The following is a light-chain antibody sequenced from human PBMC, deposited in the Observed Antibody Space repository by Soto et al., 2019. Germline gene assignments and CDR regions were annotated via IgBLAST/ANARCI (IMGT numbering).Light chain of an antibody. J-gene: IGKJ4*01. CDR2: SAS. CDR1: QNIRTF. V-gene: IGKV1-39*01. Sequence: DIQMTQSPPSLSASVGDRVTITCRASQNIRTFLNWHQPKPGKAPKLLISSASSLRSGVPSRFSGSGSGTDFTLTIINLQPEDLATYFCQQSYDSPLTFGEGTNVDIK. CDR3: QQSYDSPLT.